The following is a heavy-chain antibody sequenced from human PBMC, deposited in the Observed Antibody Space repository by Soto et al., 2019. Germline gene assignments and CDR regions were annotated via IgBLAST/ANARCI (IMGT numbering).Heavy chain of an antibody. CDR2: ISRRGGGT. J-gene: IGHJ6*02. D-gene: IGHD3-3*01. Sequence: GGSLRLSCAASGFTSSNYAVSWVRQAPGKXLEWVSTISRRGGGTYYADSVKGRFTVSRDSSKNTVYLQMNSLRAEDTAIYYCAKGDPRDFWSDYYRSYYYGMDVWGQGTTVTVSS. CDR1: GFTSSNYA. CDR3: AKGDPRDFWSDYYRSYYYGMDV. V-gene: IGHV3-23*01.